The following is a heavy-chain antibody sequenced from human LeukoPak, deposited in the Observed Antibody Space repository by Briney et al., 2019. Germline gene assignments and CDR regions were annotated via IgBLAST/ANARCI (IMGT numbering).Heavy chain of an antibody. J-gene: IGHJ4*02. V-gene: IGHV3-30-3*01. CDR2: ILYDGVNK. CDR3: AKDQGDSSGLDC. Sequence: PGGSLRLSCTASGFTFSRYAMQWVRQAPGKGLEWVAFILYDGVNKYYADSVKGRLTISRDNSKNTLYLQMNSLRAEDTAVYYCAKDQGDSSGLDCWGQGTLVTVSS. CDR1: GFTFSRYA. D-gene: IGHD3-22*01.